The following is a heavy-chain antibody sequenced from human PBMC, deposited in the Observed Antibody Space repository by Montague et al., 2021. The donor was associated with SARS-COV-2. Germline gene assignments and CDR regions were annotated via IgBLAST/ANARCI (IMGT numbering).Heavy chain of an antibody. D-gene: IGHD4-17*01. CDR1: GDSTSCHNWY. Sequence: SETLSLTCTVSGDSTSCHNWYWSWPRPPTGMGLDWIVTIYKSTNYNYTLTIKIRISIYISKTKIHFTLNLFTATATDATVYYCARHRNYGDHSLDNWFHPWGQGTLVTVSS. J-gene: IGHJ5*02. V-gene: IGHV4-39*01. CDR3: ARHRNYGDHSLDNWFHP. CDR2: IYKSTNY.